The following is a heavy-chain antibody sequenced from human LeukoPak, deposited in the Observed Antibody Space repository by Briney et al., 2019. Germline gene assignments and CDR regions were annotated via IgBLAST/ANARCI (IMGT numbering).Heavy chain of an antibody. CDR3: ARGPYLGRDGYNSPPSDY. J-gene: IGHJ4*02. D-gene: IGHD5-24*01. CDR1: GYTFTSYY. CDR2: INPSGGST. V-gene: IGHV1-46*01. Sequence: GASVKVSCKASGYTFTSYYTHWVRQAPGQGLEWMGIINPSGGSTSYAQKFQGRVTMTRDMSTSTVYMELSSLRSEDTAVYYCARGPYLGRDGYNSPPSDYWGQGTLVTVSS.